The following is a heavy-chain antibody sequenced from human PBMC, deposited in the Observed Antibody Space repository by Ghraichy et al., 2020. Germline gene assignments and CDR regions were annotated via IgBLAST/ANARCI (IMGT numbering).Heavy chain of an antibody. V-gene: IGHV4-59*01. D-gene: IGHD2-15*01. CDR1: GGSISSYY. CDR2: IYYSGST. J-gene: IGHJ4*02. Sequence: SETLSLTCTVSGGSISSYYWSWIRQPPGKGLEWIGYIYYSGSTNYNPSLKSRVNISVDTSKNQFSLKLSSVTAADTAVYYCARAFLGYCSGGSCYSFDYWGQGTLVTVSS. CDR3: ARAFLGYCSGGSCYSFDY.